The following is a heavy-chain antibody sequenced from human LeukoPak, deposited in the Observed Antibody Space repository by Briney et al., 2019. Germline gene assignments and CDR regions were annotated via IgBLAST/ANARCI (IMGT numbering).Heavy chain of an antibody. CDR2: MNPNSGNT. CDR3: ARGLPGSFDP. J-gene: IGHJ5*02. Sequence: ASVKVSCKASGYTFTSYDINWVRQATGQGLEWMGWMNPNSGNTGYAQKFQGRVTMTRDTSITTVYMELSSLRSNDAAVYYCARGLPGSFDPWGQGALVTVSS. D-gene: IGHD1-1*01. CDR1: GYTFTSYD. V-gene: IGHV1-8*01.